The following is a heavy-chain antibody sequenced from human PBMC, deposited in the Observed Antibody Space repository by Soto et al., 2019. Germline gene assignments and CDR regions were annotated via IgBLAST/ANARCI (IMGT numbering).Heavy chain of an antibody. CDR2: IYWDDDK. Sequence: SGPTLVKPTQTLTLTCTFSGFSLSTSGVGVGWIRQPPGKALEWLALIYWDDDKRYSPSLKSRLTITKDTSKNQVVLTMTNMDPVDTATYYCAHSSYGDYFLETNYFDYWGQGTLVTVSS. D-gene: IGHD4-17*01. V-gene: IGHV2-5*02. J-gene: IGHJ4*02. CDR3: AHSSYGDYFLETNYFDY. CDR1: GFSLSTSGVG.